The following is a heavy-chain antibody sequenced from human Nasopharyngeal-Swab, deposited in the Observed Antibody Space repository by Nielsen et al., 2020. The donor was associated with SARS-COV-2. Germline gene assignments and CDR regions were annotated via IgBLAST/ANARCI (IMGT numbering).Heavy chain of an antibody. D-gene: IGHD3-10*01. J-gene: IGHJ4*02. CDR2: INSDGSST. Sequence: GESLKISCAASGFTFSSYWMRWVRQAPGKGLVWVSRINSDGSSTSYADSVKGRFTISRDNAKNTLYLQMNSLRAEDTAVYYCARVPNRGYFDYWGQGTLVTVSS. CDR3: ARVPNRGYFDY. V-gene: IGHV3-74*01. CDR1: GFTFSSYW.